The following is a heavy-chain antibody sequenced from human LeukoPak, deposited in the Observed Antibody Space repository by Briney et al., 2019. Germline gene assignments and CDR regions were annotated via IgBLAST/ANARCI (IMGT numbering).Heavy chain of an antibody. CDR2: ISAYNGNT. D-gene: IGHD2-2*01. V-gene: IGHV1-18*01. Sequence: ASVKVSCKASGYTFTSYGISWVRQAPGQGLEWMGWISAYNGNTNYAQKFQGRVTMTRDTSTSTVYMELSSLRSEDTAVYYCARPYCSSTSCASLYFDYWGQGTLVTVSS. CDR1: GYTFTSYG. J-gene: IGHJ4*02. CDR3: ARPYCSSTSCASLYFDY.